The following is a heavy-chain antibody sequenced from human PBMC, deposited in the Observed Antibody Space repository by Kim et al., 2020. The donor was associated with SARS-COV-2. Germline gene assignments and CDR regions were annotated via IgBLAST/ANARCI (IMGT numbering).Heavy chain of an antibody. CDR1: GYTFTTYG. Sequence: ASEKVSCKASGYTFTTYGMHWVRQAPGQRPEWMGWINGVNGNTKYSQKFQGRVTITRDTSASTGYMELSSLTSEDMAVYYCAGDGGTIFGGVSKTPKYYYMDVWGKGTTVTVSS. CDR2: INGVNGNT. J-gene: IGHJ6*03. D-gene: IGHD3-3*01. CDR3: AGDGGTIFGGVSKTPKYYYMDV. V-gene: IGHV1-3*01.